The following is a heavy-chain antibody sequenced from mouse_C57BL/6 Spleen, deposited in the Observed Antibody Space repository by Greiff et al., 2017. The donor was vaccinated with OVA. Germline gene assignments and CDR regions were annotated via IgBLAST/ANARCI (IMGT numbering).Heavy chain of an antibody. D-gene: IGHD1-1*01. CDR2: IDPETGGT. Sequence: QVQLQQSGAELVRPGASVTLSCKASGYTFTDYEMHWVKQTPVHGLEWIGAIDPETGGTAYNQKFKGKAILTADKSSSTAYMELRSLTSEDSAVYDCTDYGSSYWYFDVWGTGTTVTVSS. V-gene: IGHV1-15*01. CDR3: TDYGSSYWYFDV. J-gene: IGHJ1*03. CDR1: GYTFTDYE.